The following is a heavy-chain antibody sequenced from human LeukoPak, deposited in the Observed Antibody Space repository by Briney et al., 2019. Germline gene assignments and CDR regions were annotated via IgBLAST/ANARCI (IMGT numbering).Heavy chain of an antibody. CDR1: GYSISSGYY. V-gene: IGHV4-38-2*02. D-gene: IGHD1-26*01. J-gene: IGHJ4*02. CDR3: ARVPYSGTYYVDS. CDR2: VYHSGST. Sequence: KPSETLSLTCTVSGYSISSGYYWGWIRQPPEKGLEWIGSVYHSGSTYYNPSISSRVTISVDTSKNQFSLKLSSVTAADTAVYYCARVPYSGTYYVDSWGQGTLVTVSS.